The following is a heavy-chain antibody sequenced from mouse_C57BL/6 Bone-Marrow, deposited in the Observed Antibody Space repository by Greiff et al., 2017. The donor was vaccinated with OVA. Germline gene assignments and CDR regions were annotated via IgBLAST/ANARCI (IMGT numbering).Heavy chain of an antibody. CDR3: ARNYYTNTGFAY. J-gene: IGHJ3*01. V-gene: IGHV5-17*01. CDR1: GFTFSDYG. D-gene: IGHD2-5*01. CDR2: ISSGSSTI. Sequence: EVQRVESGGGLVKPGGSLKLSCAASGFTFSDYGMHWVRQAPEKGLEWVAYISSGSSTIYYADTVKGRFTISRDNAKNTLFLEMTSLSAEDTAMYYCARNYYTNTGFAYWGQGTLVTVSA.